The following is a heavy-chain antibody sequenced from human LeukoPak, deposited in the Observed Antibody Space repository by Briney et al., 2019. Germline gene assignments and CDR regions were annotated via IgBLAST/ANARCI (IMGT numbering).Heavy chain of an antibody. CDR2: ISSSSSYI. CDR1: GFTFSSYS. V-gene: IGHV3-21*01. D-gene: IGHD1-26*01. Sequence: GGSLRLSCAASGFTFSSYSMNWVRQAPGKGLEWVSSISSSSSYIYYADSVKGRFTISRDNAKNSLYLQMNSLRAEDTAVYYCARDFGSYYDYYMDVWGKGTTVTVSS. J-gene: IGHJ6*03. CDR3: ARDFGSYYDYYMDV.